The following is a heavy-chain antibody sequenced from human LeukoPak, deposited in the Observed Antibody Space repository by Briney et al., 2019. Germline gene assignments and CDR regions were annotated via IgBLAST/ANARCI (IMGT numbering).Heavy chain of an antibody. CDR3: ARDFYSITIFGVATSDNWFDP. Sequence: APVKVSCKASGYTFTSYGISWVRQAPGQGLEWMGWISAYNGNTNYAQKLQGRVTMTTDTSTSTAHMELRSLRSDDTAVYYCARDFYSITIFGVATSDNWFDPWGQGTLVTVSS. CDR1: GYTFTSYG. D-gene: IGHD3-3*01. V-gene: IGHV1-18*01. CDR2: ISAYNGNT. J-gene: IGHJ5*02.